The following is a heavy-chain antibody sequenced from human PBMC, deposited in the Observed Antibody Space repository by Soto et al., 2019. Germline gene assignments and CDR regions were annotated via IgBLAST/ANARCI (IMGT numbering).Heavy chain of an antibody. Sequence: GGSLRLSCAASGFTFSSYGMHWVRQAPGKGLEWVAVIWYDGSNKYYADSVKGRFTISRDNSKNTLYLQMNSLRAEDTAVYYCAREYSSDHPGGNDAFDIWGQGTMVTVSS. CDR1: GFTFSSYG. CDR2: IWYDGSNK. V-gene: IGHV3-33*01. CDR3: AREYSSDHPGGNDAFDI. D-gene: IGHD6-19*01. J-gene: IGHJ3*02.